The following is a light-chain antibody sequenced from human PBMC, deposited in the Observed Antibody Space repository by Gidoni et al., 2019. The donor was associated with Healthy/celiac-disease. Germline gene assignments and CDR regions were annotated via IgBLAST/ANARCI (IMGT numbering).Light chain of an antibody. CDR1: SLRSYY. CDR3: DSRDTSGNHVL. J-gene: IGLJ2*01. Sequence: SSELTQDPAVSVALGQTVTITCQGDSLRSYYAAWFQQKPGQAPVLIIYGKNNRPSRIPDRFSGSSSGKTASLTIAGAQVEDEADYYCDSRDTSGNHVLFGGGTKLTVL. V-gene: IGLV3-19*01. CDR2: GKN.